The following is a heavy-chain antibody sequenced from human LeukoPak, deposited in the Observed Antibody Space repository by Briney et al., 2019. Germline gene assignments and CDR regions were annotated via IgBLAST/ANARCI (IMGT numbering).Heavy chain of an antibody. CDR3: ARGLNWFDP. CDR1: GGSISSSSYY. J-gene: IGHJ5*02. V-gene: IGHV4-61*05. Sequence: ETLSLTCTVSGGSISSSSYYWGWIRQPPGKGLEWIGYIYYSGSTNYNPSLKSRVTISVDTSKNQFSLKLSSVTAADTAVYYCARGLNWFDPWGQGTLVTVSS. CDR2: IYYSGST.